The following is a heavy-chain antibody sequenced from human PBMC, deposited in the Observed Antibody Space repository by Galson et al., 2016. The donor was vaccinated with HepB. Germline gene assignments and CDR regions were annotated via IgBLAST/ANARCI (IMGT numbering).Heavy chain of an antibody. J-gene: IGHJ3*02. CDR3: ARGGTPSGLDI. CDR2: INLDGSTT. V-gene: IGHV3-74*01. CDR1: GFTFTTYW. D-gene: IGHD3-16*01. Sequence: SLRLSCAASGFTFTTYWMHWVRQAPGKGLVWVSRINLDGSTTTYADSVKGRFTISRDNAKNTLYLQMNSLRDEDTALYYCARGGTPSGLDIWGQGTMVTVSS.